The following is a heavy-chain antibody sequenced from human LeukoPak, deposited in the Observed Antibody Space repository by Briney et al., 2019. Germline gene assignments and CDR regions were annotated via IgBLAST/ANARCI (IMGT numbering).Heavy chain of an antibody. CDR1: GFTFSTYS. J-gene: IGHJ4*02. Sequence: GGSLRLSCAASGFTFSTYSLNWVRQAPGKGLEWVSSISSSSSYIYYADSVKGRFTISRDNAKNSLYLQMNSLRAEDTAVYYCARGDSYGYSLSFWGADYWGQGTLVTVSS. V-gene: IGHV3-21*01. CDR2: ISSSSSYI. CDR3: ARGDSYGYSLSFWGADY. D-gene: IGHD5-18*01.